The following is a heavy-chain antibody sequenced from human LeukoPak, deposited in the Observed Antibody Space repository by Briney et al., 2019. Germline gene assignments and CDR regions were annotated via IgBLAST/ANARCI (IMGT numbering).Heavy chain of an antibody. Sequence: GGSLRHSCAASGFTFNSYSMNWVRQAPGKGLEWVSSISSSSSYIYYADSVKGRFTISRDNAKNSLYLQMHSLRAEDTAVYYCARGRELLRDAFDIWGQGTMVTVSS. CDR1: GFTFNSYS. D-gene: IGHD1-26*01. V-gene: IGHV3-21*01. J-gene: IGHJ3*02. CDR2: ISSSSSYI. CDR3: ARGRELLRDAFDI.